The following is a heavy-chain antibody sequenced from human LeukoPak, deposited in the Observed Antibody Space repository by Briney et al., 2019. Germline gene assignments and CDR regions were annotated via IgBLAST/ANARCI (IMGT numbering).Heavy chain of an antibody. Sequence: PSGTLSLTCVVSGGSISSYNWWSWVRQPPGKGLEWIGEIYHSGSTNYNPSLKSRVTISLDKSKNQFSLKLSSVTAADTAVYYCATTAAAGTRVAWSDPWSQGTLVTVSS. J-gene: IGHJ5*02. D-gene: IGHD6-13*01. CDR2: IYHSGST. CDR1: GGSISSYNW. CDR3: ATTAAAGTRVAWSDP. V-gene: IGHV4-4*02.